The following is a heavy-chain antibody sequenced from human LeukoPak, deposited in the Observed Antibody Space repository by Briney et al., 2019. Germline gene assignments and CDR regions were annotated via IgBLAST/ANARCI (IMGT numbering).Heavy chain of an antibody. V-gene: IGHV3-30*02. CDR1: GFTFSNYG. J-gene: IGHJ4*02. D-gene: IGHD2-15*01. Sequence: GGSLRLSCAASGFTFSNYGMHWVRQAPGKGLEWVALIRYDGSNKYFADSVKGQFTISRDNSKNTLYLQMNSLRAEDTAVYYCAKSYCSGGSCFSDYWGQGTLVTVSS. CDR2: IRYDGSNK. CDR3: AKSYCSGGSCFSDY.